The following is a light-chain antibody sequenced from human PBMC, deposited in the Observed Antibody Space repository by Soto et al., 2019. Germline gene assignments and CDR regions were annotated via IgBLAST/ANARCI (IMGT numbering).Light chain of an antibody. Sequence: EILMTQSPDTLSVSPGESATLSCRSSQRVYSNLAWYQQRPGQAPRLLIYGASTRATGVPARFSGRGSGTEFTLTISSVEPEDFAVYYCQQRSNWPPITFGQGTRLEI. V-gene: IGKV3-15*01. J-gene: IGKJ5*01. CDR1: QRVYSN. CDR3: QQRSNWPPIT. CDR2: GAS.